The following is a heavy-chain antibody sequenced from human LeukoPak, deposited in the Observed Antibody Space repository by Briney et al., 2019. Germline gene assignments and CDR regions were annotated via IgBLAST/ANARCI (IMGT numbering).Heavy chain of an antibody. D-gene: IGHD3-10*01. V-gene: IGHV3-74*01. J-gene: IGHJ6*02. CDR1: GFMFSGYW. CDR2: IDNDGNGI. CDR3: ARGYRRSMVRGVIAYYYYYGMDV. Sequence: GGSLRLSCAASGFMFSGYWMHWVRHGPEKGLELVSRIDNDGNGIIYADSVKGRFTTSRDNAKNTLYLQMNSLRAEDTAVYYCARGYRRSMVRGVIAYYYYYGMDVWGQGTTVTVSS.